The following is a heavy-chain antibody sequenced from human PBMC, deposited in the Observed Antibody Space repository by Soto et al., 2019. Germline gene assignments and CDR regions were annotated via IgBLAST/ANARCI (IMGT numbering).Heavy chain of an antibody. CDR1: GFTFTNYA. CDR3: AKKGLGSLKAFCSGSGCHYAFDI. D-gene: IGHD6-19*01. Sequence: EVQLLESGGGLVQPGGSLRLSCAASGFTFTNYAMSWVRQAPGKGLEWVSTISGGGDGTYYADSVKGHFTISRDNFKNRLYLQMNSLRVEYTAIYYCAKKGLGSLKAFCSGSGCHYAFDIWGQGTMVTVSS. V-gene: IGHV3-23*01. CDR2: ISGGGDGT. J-gene: IGHJ3*02.